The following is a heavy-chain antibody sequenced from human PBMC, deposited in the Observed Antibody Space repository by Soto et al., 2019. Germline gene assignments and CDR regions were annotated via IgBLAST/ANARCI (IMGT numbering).Heavy chain of an antibody. D-gene: IGHD3-10*01. V-gene: IGHV1-3*04. Sequence: QVQIVQSVAEMKKPGASVKVSCKTSGYTFTDYAIHWVRQAPGQRLEWMGWIDIGKGDTKYSERLQGRVTXTXATSASTAYLELSSLRSEDTALYYCAREIRGFIYDYWGQGTLVIVSS. CDR3: AREIRGFIYDY. J-gene: IGHJ4*02. CDR1: GYTFTDYA. CDR2: IDIGKGDT.